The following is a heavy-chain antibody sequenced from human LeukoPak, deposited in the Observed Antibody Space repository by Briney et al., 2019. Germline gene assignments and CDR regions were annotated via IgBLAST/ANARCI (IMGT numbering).Heavy chain of an antibody. CDR2: ISPSGGIT. CDR1: GFTFSSHG. CDR3: AKELKPMIVVADLFDY. D-gene: IGHD3-22*01. J-gene: IGHJ4*02. V-gene: IGHV3-23*01. Sequence: PGGTLRLSCAASGFTFSSHGMNWVRQAPGKGLEWVSGISPSGGITYYTDSVKGRFTISRDNSKNTLSLQMNSLRAEDTAVYYCAKELKPMIVVADLFDYWGQGTLVTVSS.